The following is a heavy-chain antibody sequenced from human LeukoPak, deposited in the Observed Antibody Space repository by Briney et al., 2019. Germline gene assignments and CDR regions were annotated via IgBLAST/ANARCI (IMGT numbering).Heavy chain of an antibody. J-gene: IGHJ5*02. CDR3: AKDHRVVVPAARSWFDP. D-gene: IGHD2-2*01. V-gene: IGHV3-23*01. Sequence: GGSLRLSCAASGFTFSRYAMSWVRQAPGEGLEWVSAISGSGGSTYYADSVKGRFTISRDNSKNTLYLQMNSLRAEDTAVYYCAKDHRVVVPAARSWFDPWGQGTLVTVSS. CDR2: ISGSGGST. CDR1: GFTFSRYA.